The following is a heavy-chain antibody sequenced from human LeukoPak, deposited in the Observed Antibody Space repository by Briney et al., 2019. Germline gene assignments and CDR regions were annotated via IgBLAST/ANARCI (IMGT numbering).Heavy chain of an antibody. CDR2: ISGSGGTT. Sequence: PGGSLRLSCTVSGFALGSYEMSWIRQAPGRGLEWVSAISGSGGTTYYADSVKGRFTISRDNSKNTLYLQMNSLRAEDTAVYYCAKGSVRYYYYMDVWGKGTTVTISS. D-gene: IGHD3-10*01. CDR3: AKGSVRYYYYMDV. V-gene: IGHV3-23*01. J-gene: IGHJ6*03. CDR1: GFALGSYE.